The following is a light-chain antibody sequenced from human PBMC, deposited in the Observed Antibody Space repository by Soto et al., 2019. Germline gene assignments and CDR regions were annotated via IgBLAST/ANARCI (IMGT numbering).Light chain of an antibody. V-gene: IGLV2-14*01. Sequence: QSALTQPASVSGSPGQSITISCTGTSSDVGGYNYVSWYQQHPGKAPKLMIYEVSNRPSGVSNRFSGSKSRNTASLTIPGLQAEDEADYYCTSYTSSITYVFGTGTKLTVL. CDR3: TSYTSSITYV. J-gene: IGLJ1*01. CDR1: SSDVGGYNY. CDR2: EVS.